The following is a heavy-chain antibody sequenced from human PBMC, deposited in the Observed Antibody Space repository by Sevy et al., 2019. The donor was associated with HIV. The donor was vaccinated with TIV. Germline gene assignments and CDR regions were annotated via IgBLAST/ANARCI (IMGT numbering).Heavy chain of an antibody. D-gene: IGHD2-21*02. Sequence: GGSLRLSCAASGFTVSTNYMSWVRQAPGKGLEWVSVIYSGGSKYYADSVKGRFTISRDNSKNTLYLQMNSLRAEDTAMYYCARDQTLLLTPSPGDFWGQGTQVTVSS. CDR1: GFTVSTNY. CDR2: IYSGGSK. CDR3: ARDQTLLLTPSPGDF. J-gene: IGHJ4*02. V-gene: IGHV3-66*01.